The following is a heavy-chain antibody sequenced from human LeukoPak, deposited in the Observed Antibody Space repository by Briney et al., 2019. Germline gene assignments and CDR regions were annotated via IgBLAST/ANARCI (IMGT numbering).Heavy chain of an antibody. V-gene: IGHV4-39*01. J-gene: IGHJ2*01. Sequence: SETLSLTCTDSGGSISSSSYYWGWIRQPPGKGLAGIGNIYYSGRTYYNPSLKSRVTISVDTSKNQFSLKLSSVTATDTAVYYCARGVSMIVVVIHDWYFDLWGRGTLVTVSS. CDR1: GGSISSSSYY. CDR2: IYYSGRT. CDR3: ARGVSMIVVVIHDWYFDL. D-gene: IGHD3-22*01.